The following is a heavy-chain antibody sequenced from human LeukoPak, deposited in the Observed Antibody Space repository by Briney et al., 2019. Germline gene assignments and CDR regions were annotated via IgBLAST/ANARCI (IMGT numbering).Heavy chain of an antibody. Sequence: GRSLRLSCAASGFTFSSYGMHWVRQAPGKGLEWVAVISYDGSNKYYADSVKGRFTISRDNSKNTLYLQMNSLRAEDTAVYYCAKELGAHSSSWDFDYWAREPWSPSPQ. CDR3: AKELGAHSSSWDFDY. D-gene: IGHD6-13*01. J-gene: IGHJ4*02. CDR2: ISYDGSNK. CDR1: GFTFSSYG. V-gene: IGHV3-30*18.